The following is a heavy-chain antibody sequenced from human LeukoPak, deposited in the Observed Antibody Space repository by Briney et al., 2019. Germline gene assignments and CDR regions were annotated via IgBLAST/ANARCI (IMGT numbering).Heavy chain of an antibody. CDR2: INPSGRST. J-gene: IGHJ4*02. V-gene: IGHV3-23*01. CDR1: GITFRNYA. CDR3: AEDLLFQLPTYFDY. D-gene: IGHD2-2*01. Sequence: PGRSLRLSCVASGITFRNYAMRWVPQAPGKGLEWVSAINPSGRSTYYPDSVKGRFTISRDNTKNTLYLQMNSLRAEDTAVYYCAEDLLFQLPTYFDYWGQGTLVTVSS.